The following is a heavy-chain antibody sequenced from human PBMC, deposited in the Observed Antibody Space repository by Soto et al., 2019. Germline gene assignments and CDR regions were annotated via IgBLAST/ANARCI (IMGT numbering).Heavy chain of an antibody. CDR1: GYIFSDYG. CDR2: ISGYSGNA. D-gene: IGHD4-17*01. Sequence: QVQVMQSGAEVKKPGDSVKVSCKTSGYIFSDYGINWVRQAPGQGLEWMGWISGYSGNANLAQKFQGKVTRTTDKSTRTAYMELRRLRSDDTAVYYGAKRTTGTTWGESDYWGQGTLVSVSS. J-gene: IGHJ4*02. V-gene: IGHV1-18*04. CDR3: AKRTTGTTWGESDY.